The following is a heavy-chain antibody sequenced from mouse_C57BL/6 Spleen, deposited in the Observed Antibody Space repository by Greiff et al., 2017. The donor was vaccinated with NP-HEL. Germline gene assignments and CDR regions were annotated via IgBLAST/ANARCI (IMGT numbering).Heavy chain of an antibody. CDR2: INPNNGGT. CDR1: GYTFTDYY. J-gene: IGHJ2*01. V-gene: IGHV1-26*01. CDR3: ARDGRFDY. Sequence: EVQLQQSGPELVKPGASVKISCKASGYTFTDYYMNWVKQSHGKSLEWIGDINPNNGGTSYNQKFKGKATLTVDKSSSTAYMELRSLTSEDSAVYYCARDGRFDYWGQGTTLTVSS.